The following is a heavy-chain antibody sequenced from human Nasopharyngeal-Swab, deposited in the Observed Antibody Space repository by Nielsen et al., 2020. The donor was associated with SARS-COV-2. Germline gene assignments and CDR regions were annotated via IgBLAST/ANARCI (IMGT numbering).Heavy chain of an antibody. Sequence: WIRQSPSRGLEWLGRTYYRSKWYNDYAVSVKSRITINPDTSKNQFSLQLNSVTPEDTAVYYCARGHYYGSGSYYSPSLYYGMDVRGQGTTVTVSS. CDR2: TYYRSKWYN. D-gene: IGHD3-10*01. V-gene: IGHV6-1*01. CDR3: ARGHYYGSGSYYSPSLYYGMDV. J-gene: IGHJ6*02.